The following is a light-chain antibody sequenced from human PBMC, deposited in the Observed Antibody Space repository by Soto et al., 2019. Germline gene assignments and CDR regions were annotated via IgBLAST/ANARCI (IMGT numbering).Light chain of an antibody. J-gene: IGKJ1*01. Sequence: AIRMTQSPSSLSASTGDRVTITCRASQGISSYLAWYQQKPGKAPKLLIYAASTLQSGVPSRFSGSGSGTDFTLTISCLQSEDIATYYCQQYYSYPRTFGQGTKV. V-gene: IGKV1-8*01. CDR1: QGISSY. CDR2: AAS. CDR3: QQYYSYPRT.